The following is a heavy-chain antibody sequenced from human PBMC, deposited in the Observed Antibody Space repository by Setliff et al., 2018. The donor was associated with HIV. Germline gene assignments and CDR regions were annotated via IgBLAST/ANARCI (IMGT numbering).Heavy chain of an antibody. V-gene: IGHV5-10-1*01. D-gene: IGHD2-15*01. CDR2: IDPTDSYI. J-gene: IGHJ3*02. CDR3: ARPRQGIEAPGDAFDI. CDR1: ELNSPNDW. Sequence: GESLKISCKASELNSPNDWIAWVRQMSGKGLEWMGRIDPTDSYINYSPSLQGHVTISADKSISTAYLQWNTLKASDTAIYYCARPRQGIEAPGDAFDIWGQGTMVTVSS.